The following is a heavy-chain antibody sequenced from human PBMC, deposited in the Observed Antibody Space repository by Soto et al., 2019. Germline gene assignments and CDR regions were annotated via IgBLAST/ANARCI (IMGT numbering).Heavy chain of an antibody. CDR1: GYIFTGYY. CDR3: ARVPFRGYTGNFDA. CDR2: INPNGGGT. V-gene: IGHV1-2*02. Sequence: ASVKVSCKSSGYIFTGYYMHWVRQAPGQGLQWIGWINPNGGGTNYAQKFQGRVTMSRDTSIRAAYMDLSRLTSDDTAVYYCARVPFRGYTGNFDAWGKGALVTVSS. D-gene: IGHD5-18*01. J-gene: IGHJ4*02.